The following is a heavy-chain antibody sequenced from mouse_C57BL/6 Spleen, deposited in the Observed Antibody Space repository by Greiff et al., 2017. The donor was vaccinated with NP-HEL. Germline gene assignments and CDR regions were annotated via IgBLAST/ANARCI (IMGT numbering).Heavy chain of an antibody. CDR1: GYTFTDYY. V-gene: IGHV1-19*01. Sequence: VQLQQSGPVLVKPGASVKMSCKASGYTFTDYYMNWVKQSHGKSLEWIGVINPYNGGTSYNQKFKGKATLTVDKSSSTAYMELNSLTSEDSAVYYCARDGSSSYYYAMDYWGQGTSVTVSS. J-gene: IGHJ4*01. CDR2: INPYNGGT. CDR3: ARDGSSSYYYAMDY. D-gene: IGHD1-1*01.